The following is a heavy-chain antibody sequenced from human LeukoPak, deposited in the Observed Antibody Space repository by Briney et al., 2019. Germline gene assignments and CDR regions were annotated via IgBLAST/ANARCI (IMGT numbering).Heavy chain of an antibody. CDR2: ISGSGGST. Sequence: GGSLRLSCAASGFTFSDYYMSWIRQAPGKGLEWVSAISGSGGSTYYADSVKGRFTISRDNSKNTLYLQMNSLRAEDTAVYYCANLAAAGRGDYWGQGTLVTVSS. V-gene: IGHV3-23*01. D-gene: IGHD6-13*01. J-gene: IGHJ4*02. CDR3: ANLAAAGRGDY. CDR1: GFTFSDYY.